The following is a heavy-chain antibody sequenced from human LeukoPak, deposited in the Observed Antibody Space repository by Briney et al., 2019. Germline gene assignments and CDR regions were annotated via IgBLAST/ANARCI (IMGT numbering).Heavy chain of an antibody. CDR3: ARVGSIAAPGTPDY. D-gene: IGHD6-13*01. CDR2: ISSSSSHT. CDR1: GFTFSDYY. J-gene: IGHJ4*02. Sequence: GGSLTLSCAASGFTFSDYYMSWIRQTPGKGLEWVSYISSSSSHTEYADSVKGRFTVSRDNAKNSLFLQLNSLRADDTAVYYCARVGSIAAPGTPDYWGEGTPVTASS. V-gene: IGHV3-11*06.